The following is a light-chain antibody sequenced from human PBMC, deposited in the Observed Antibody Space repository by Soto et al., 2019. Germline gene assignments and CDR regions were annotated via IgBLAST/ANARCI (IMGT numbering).Light chain of an antibody. J-gene: IGLJ2*01. Sequence: QSALIQPASVSGSPGQSISISCTGTSSDVGGYNYVSWYQHHPVKAPKLMIYDVSNRPSGVSNRFSGSKSGNTASLTISGLQAEDEADYYCSSYTSSSAPYVVFGGGTKVTVL. CDR3: SSYTSSSAPYVV. V-gene: IGLV2-14*03. CDR2: DVS. CDR1: SSDVGGYNY.